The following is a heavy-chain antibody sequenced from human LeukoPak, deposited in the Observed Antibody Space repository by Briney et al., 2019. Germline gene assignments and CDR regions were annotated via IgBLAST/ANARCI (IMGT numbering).Heavy chain of an antibody. CDR2: ISSSSSYI. V-gene: IGHV3-21*01. Sequence: GGSLRLSCAASGFTFSSYSMNWVRQAPGKGLEWVSSISSSSSYIYYADSVKGRFTISRDNAKNSLYLQMNSLRAEDTAVYYCATSHDYGDYADYWGQGTLVTVSS. D-gene: IGHD4-17*01. J-gene: IGHJ4*02. CDR3: ATSHDYGDYADY. CDR1: GFTFSSYS.